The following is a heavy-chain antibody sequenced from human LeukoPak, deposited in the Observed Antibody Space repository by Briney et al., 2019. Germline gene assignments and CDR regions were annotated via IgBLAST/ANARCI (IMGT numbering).Heavy chain of an antibody. CDR1: GFTFNTYV. J-gene: IGHJ4*02. V-gene: IGHV3-23*01. CDR3: ARDQYDTWSRRGNFDS. Sequence: GGSLRLSCAASGFTFNTYVMSWVRQAPGKGLEWVSAINGGGSNTYYADSVKGRFTISRDNTKNSLYLQMNSLRVEDTAVFYCARDQYDTWSRRGNFDSWGQGTLVIVSS. CDR2: INGGGSNT. D-gene: IGHD3-3*01.